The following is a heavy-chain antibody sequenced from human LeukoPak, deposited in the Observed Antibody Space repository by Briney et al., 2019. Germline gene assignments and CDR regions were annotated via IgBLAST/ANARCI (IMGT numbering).Heavy chain of an antibody. Sequence: SDTLSLTCSVSGGSANDNNYYWSWVRQPPGTSLEWLGYSYYSGITTYNPSLKSRVTISLDTTKNKFTLKIFSVPAADTAGFYCARMYSTDWYYVDYWGQGVQVTVSS. CDR1: GGSANDNNYY. V-gene: IGHV4-61*01. CDR3: ARMYSTDWYYVDY. CDR2: SYYSGIT. D-gene: IGHD1-26*01. J-gene: IGHJ4*02.